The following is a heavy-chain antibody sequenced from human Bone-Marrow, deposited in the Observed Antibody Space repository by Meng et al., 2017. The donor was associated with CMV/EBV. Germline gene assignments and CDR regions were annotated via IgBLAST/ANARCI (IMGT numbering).Heavy chain of an antibody. D-gene: IGHD2-2*01. CDR3: ASITNDIVVVPAARMDV. CDR1: GGSISSSSYY. V-gene: IGHV4-39*07. J-gene: IGHJ6*02. Sequence: GSLRLSCTVSGGSISSSSYYWGWIRQPPGKGLEWIGSIYYSGSTYYNPSLKSRVTISVDTSKNQFSLKLSSVTAADTAVYYCASITNDIVVVPAARMDVWGQGTTVTVSS. CDR2: IYYSGST.